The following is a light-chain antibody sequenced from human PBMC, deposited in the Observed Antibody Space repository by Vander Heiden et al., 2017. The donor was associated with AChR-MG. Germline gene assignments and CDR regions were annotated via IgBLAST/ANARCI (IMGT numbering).Light chain of an antibody. V-gene: IGKV3-11*01. Sequence: EIVLTPSPATLSLSPGASATLSCRASQSVSSHLAWYQQKPGQAPRLLIYDASNRATGIPARCSGSGSGTDFTLTISSREPEEFAGYYCQQRSNWPRLTFGGGTKVEIK. CDR3: QQRSNWPRLT. CDR2: DAS. J-gene: IGKJ4*01. CDR1: QSVSSH.